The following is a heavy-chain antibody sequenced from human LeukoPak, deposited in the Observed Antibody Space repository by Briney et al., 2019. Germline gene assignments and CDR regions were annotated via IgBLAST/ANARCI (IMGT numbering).Heavy chain of an antibody. J-gene: IGHJ4*02. CDR3: ARGTWFGEFALDY. Sequence: PSETLSLICTVSGDSIGNYFWSWIRQPPGKGLEWIGYATDSGGTNYNPSLKGRVSISVDRSENHFSLNLRSVNAADTAVYYCARGTWFGEFALDYWGQGTLVTVSS. CDR1: GDSIGNYF. D-gene: IGHD3-10*01. CDR2: ATDSGGT. V-gene: IGHV4-59*01.